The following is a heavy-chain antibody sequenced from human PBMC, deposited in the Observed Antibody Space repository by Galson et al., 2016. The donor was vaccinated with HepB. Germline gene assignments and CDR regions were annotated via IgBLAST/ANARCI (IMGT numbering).Heavy chain of an antibody. CDR3: ATVRGGFYYGMDV. V-gene: IGHV1-3*01. CDR1: GYTFTSYA. Sequence: SVKVSCKASGYTFTSYAMHWVRQAPGQRLEWMGWINAGNGNTKYSEKFQGRVTITRDTSASTGYMELSSLRSEDTAVYYCATVRGGFYYGMDVWGQGTTVTVSS. D-gene: IGHD3-10*01. J-gene: IGHJ6*02. CDR2: INAGNGNT.